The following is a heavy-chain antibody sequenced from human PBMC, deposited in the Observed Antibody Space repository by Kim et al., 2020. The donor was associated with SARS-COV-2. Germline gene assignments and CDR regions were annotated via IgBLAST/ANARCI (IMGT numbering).Heavy chain of an antibody. CDR1: GDSVSSNSAA. J-gene: IGHJ5*02. CDR2: TYYRSKWYN. CDR3: ARVGSRGKLGDGDWFDP. V-gene: IGHV6-1*01. D-gene: IGHD1-26*01. Sequence: SQTLSLTCAISGDSVSSNSAAWNWIRQSPSRGLEWLGRTYYRSKWYNDYAVSVKSRITINPDTSKNQFSLQLNSVTPEDTAVYYCARVGSRGKLGDGDWFDPWGQGTLVTVSS.